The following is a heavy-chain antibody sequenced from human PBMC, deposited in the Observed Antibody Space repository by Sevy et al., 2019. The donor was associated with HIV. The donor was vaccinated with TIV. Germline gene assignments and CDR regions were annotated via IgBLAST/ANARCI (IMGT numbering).Heavy chain of an antibody. CDR3: ASGHLYSSRSLADY. D-gene: IGHD6-13*01. V-gene: IGHV3-30-3*01. CDR1: GFTFSSYA. J-gene: IGHJ4*01. CDR2: ISYDGSNK. Sequence: GGSLRLSCAASGFTFSSYAMHWVRQAPGKGLEWVAVISYDGSNKYYADSVKGRFTISRDNSKNTLYLQMNSLRAEDTALYYCASGHLYSSRSLADYWGQEPWSPSPQ.